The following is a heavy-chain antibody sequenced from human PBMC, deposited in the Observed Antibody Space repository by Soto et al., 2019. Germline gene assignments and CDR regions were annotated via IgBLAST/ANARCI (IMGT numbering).Heavy chain of an antibody. Sequence: EVQLLESGGGLVQPGGSLRLSCAASGFTFSSYAMSWVRQAPGKGLEWVSAISGSGGSTYYADSVKGRFTISRDNSKNTLYLQMNSLRAEDTAVYYCATGGFNIVVVLDLDYWGQGTLVTVSS. J-gene: IGHJ4*02. CDR2: ISGSGGST. D-gene: IGHD2-2*01. CDR3: ATGGFNIVVVLDLDY. CDR1: GFTFSSYA. V-gene: IGHV3-23*01.